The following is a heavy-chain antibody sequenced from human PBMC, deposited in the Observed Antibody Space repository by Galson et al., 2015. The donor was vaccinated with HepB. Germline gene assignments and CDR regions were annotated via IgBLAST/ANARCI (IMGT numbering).Heavy chain of an antibody. J-gene: IGHJ6*02. CDR3: AIERRDYGDYAYYYYGMDV. CDR2: TKNKANSYTT. V-gene: IGHV3-72*01. Sequence: SLRLSCAASKFTFSSYAMSWVRRAPGEGLEWVGRTKNKANSYTTKYAASVKGRFTISRDDSKNSLYLQMNSLKSEDTAVYYCAIERRDYGDYAYYYYGMDVWGQGTTVTVSS. CDR1: KFTFSSYA. D-gene: IGHD4-17*01.